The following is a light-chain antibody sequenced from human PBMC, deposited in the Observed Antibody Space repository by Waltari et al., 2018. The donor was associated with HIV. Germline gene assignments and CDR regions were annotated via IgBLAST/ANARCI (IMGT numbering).Light chain of an antibody. J-gene: IGLJ3*02. V-gene: IGLV2-14*01. CDR1: SSDVGGYNH. Sequence: QSALTQPASVSGSPGQSITISCTGTSSDVGGYNHVPWYQQHPGKAPILMIYGVSNRPSGVSNRFSGSKSGNTASLTISGLQAEDEADYYCSSYTSSSTLVFGGGTKLTVL. CDR2: GVS. CDR3: SSYTSSSTLV.